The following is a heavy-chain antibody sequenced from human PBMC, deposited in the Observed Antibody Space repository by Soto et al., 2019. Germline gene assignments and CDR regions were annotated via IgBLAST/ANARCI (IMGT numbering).Heavy chain of an antibody. CDR2: ISYDGSNK. J-gene: IGHJ4*02. V-gene: IGHV3-30*18. CDR1: GFTFSSYG. Sequence: QVQLVESGGGVVQPGRSLRLSCAASGFTFSSYGMHWVRQAPGKGLEWVAVISYDGSNKYYTDSVKGRFTISRDNSKNTLYVQMNSLRAEDTAVYHCAKDQNYYGSGSYLDDWGQGTLVTVSS. D-gene: IGHD3-10*01. CDR3: AKDQNYYGSGSYLDD.